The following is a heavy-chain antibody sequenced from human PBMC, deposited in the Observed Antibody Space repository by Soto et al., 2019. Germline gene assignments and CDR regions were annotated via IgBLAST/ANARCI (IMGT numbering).Heavy chain of an antibody. D-gene: IGHD3-3*01. J-gene: IGHJ4*02. CDR3: ARQDFWSGYYYYFDY. Sequence: PSETLSLTCTVSGGSISSYYWSWIRQPPGKGLEWIGYIYYSGSTNYNPSLKSRVTISVDTSKNQFSLKLSSVTAADTAVCYCARQDFWSGYYYYFDYWGQGTLVTVSS. CDR2: IYYSGST. V-gene: IGHV4-59*08. CDR1: GGSISSYY.